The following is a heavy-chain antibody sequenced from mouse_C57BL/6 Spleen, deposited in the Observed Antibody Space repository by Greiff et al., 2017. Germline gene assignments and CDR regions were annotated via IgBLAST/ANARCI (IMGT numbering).Heavy chain of an antibody. D-gene: IGHD1-1*01. CDR3: TTYYDGRSAH. J-gene: IGHJ3*01. V-gene: IGHV14-4*01. Sequence: VQLQQSGAELVRPGASVKLSCTASGFNFKDDSMHWVKQRPEQGLEWIGSLDPVHGDTEYAAKVQGKATIPADTSSNTTSLQLRSVTSEETTVYCCTTYYDGRSAHWGQGTLVTVSA. CDR1: GFNFKDDS. CDR2: LDPVHGDT.